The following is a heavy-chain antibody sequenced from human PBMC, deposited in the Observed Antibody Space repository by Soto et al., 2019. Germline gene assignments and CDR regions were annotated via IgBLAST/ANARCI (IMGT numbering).Heavy chain of an antibody. J-gene: IGHJ6*02. Sequence: QVQLVQSGAEVKKPGSSVKVSCKASGGTFSSYAISWVRQAPGQGLEWMGGISPIFGTANYAQKFQGRVTITADESTSTAYMELSSLRSEDTAVYYCARNPGVAANPGYYYYGMDVWGQGTTVTVSS. D-gene: IGHD2-15*01. CDR2: ISPIFGTA. CDR3: ARNPGVAANPGYYYYGMDV. V-gene: IGHV1-69*01. CDR1: GGTFSSYA.